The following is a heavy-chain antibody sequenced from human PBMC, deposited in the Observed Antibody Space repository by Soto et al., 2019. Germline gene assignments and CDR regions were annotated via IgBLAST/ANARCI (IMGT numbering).Heavy chain of an antibody. CDR3: TTGTYYDFWSGYSGPYYYYYGMDV. V-gene: IGHV3-15*01. Sequence: GGSLRLSCAASGFTFSNAWMSWVRQAPGKGLEWVGRIKSKTDGGTTDYAAPVKGRFTISRDDSKNTRYLQMNSLKTEDTAVYYCTTGTYYDFWSGYSGPYYYYYGMDVWGQGTTVTVSS. CDR1: GFTFSNAW. J-gene: IGHJ6*02. D-gene: IGHD3-3*01. CDR2: IKSKTDGGTT.